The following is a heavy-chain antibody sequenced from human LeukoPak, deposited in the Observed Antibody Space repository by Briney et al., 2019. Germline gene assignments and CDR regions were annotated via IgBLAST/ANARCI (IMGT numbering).Heavy chain of an antibody. CDR3: ARGRYYYDSSGSYPYFDY. J-gene: IGHJ4*02. V-gene: IGHV4-59*01. CDR1: GGSISSYY. D-gene: IGHD3-22*01. Sequence: SETLSLTCTVSGGSISSYYWSWIRQPPGKGLEWIGYIYYTGSTNYNPSLKSRVTISIDTSKTQFSLELSSVTAADAAVYYCARGRYYYDSSGSYPYFDYWGQGTLVTVSS. CDR2: IYYTGST.